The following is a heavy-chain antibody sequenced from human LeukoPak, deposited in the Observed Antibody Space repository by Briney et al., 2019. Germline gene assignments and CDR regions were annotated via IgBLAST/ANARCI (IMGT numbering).Heavy chain of an antibody. V-gene: IGHV1-24*01. D-gene: IGHD4-17*01. CDR2: FNPEDVET. CDR3: ATEIVGYGDVHYFDS. J-gene: IGHJ4*02. CDR1: GYTLTEIS. Sequence: ASVKVSCKVSGYTLTEISRHWVRQAPGQGLEWMGGFNPEDVETIYARSFQGRLTVTEDTSTDTAYMELSSLRAEDTAMYYCATEIVGYGDVHYFDSWGQGTLVTVSS.